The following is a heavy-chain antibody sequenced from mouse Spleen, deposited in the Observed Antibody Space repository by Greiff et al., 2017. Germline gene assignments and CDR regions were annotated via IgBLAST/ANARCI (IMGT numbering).Heavy chain of an antibody. CDR3: ARRIWSTGVDY. J-gene: IGHJ2*01. V-gene: IGHV1-80*01. Sequence: QVQLQQSGAELVKPGASVKISCKASGYAFSSYWMNWVKQRPGKGLEWIGQIYPGDGDTNYNGKFKGKATLTADKSSSTAYMQLSSLTSEDSAVYFCARRIWSTGVDYWGQGTTLTVSS. D-gene: IGHD1-1*01. CDR1: GYAFSSYW. CDR2: IYPGDGDT.